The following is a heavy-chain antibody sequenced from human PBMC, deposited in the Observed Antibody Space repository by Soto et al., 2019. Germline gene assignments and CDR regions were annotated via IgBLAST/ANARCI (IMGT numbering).Heavy chain of an antibody. CDR1: GGSISSNSHY. CDR2: IYYSGNT. Sequence: SETLSLTCTVSGGSISSNSHYWGWIRQPPGKGLEWIGSIYYSGNTYYNSSLKSRVTISVDTSQNQFSLKLSSVTAADTAVYYCARLDAVTTGGSDYWGQGTLVTVSS. CDR3: ARLDAVTTGGSDY. J-gene: IGHJ4*02. V-gene: IGHV4-39*01. D-gene: IGHD4-4*01.